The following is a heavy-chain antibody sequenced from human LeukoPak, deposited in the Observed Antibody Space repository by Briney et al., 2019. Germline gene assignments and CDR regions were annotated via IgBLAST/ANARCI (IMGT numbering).Heavy chain of an antibody. CDR3: ATCPYSSSWCHFDS. V-gene: IGHV4-31*03. D-gene: IGHD6-13*01. J-gene: IGHJ4*02. CDR2: IYDSGST. Sequence: SETLSLTCTVSRGSSSSGGYYWSWIRQHPGKGLEWIAYIYDSGSTYYNPSLKSRVNISLDMSGDQFSLKLSSVTAADTAVYYRATCPYSSSWCHFDSWGQGTLVTVSS. CDR1: RGSSSSGGYY.